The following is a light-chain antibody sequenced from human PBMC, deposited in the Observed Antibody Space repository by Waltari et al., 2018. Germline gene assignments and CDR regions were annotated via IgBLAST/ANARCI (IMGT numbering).Light chain of an antibody. Sequence: EIVLTQSPATLSLSPGDRATLSCRASQSVGHCLAWYQHKPGQAPRLLIYDASNRATGIPATFSGSGSGTDFTLTISSLQPEDFALYYCQQRSGWPPSITFGQGTRLEI. J-gene: IGKJ5*01. V-gene: IGKV3-11*01. CDR3: QQRSGWPPSIT. CDR2: DAS. CDR1: QSVGHC.